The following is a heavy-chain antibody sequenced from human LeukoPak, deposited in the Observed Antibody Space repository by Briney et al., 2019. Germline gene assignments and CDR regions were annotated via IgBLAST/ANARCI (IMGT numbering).Heavy chain of an antibody. J-gene: IGHJ4*02. V-gene: IGHV3-53*01. D-gene: IGHD6-19*01. CDR1: GLTVSSNF. CDR3: ASWPGGWYGEDS. Sequence: GGSLRLSCAATGLTVSSNFMSWVRQAPGKGLEWVSVIYGGGSTYYADFVKGRFTISRDTPKNTLYLQMNSLRVEDTAVYYCASWPGGWYGEDSWGQGTLVTVSS. CDR2: IYGGGST.